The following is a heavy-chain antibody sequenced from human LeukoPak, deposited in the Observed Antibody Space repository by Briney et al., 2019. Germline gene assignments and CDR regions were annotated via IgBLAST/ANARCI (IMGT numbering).Heavy chain of an antibody. CDR3: ARGPPRIVGATTYFDY. V-gene: IGHV4-59*01. CDR2: IYYSGST. J-gene: IGHJ4*02. CDR1: GGSISSYY. D-gene: IGHD1-26*01. Sequence: SETLSLTCTVSGGSISSYYWSWIRQPPGKGLEWIGYIYYSGSTNYNPSLKSRVTISVDTSKNQFSLKLSSVTAADTAVYYCARGPPRIVGATTYFDYWGQGTLVTVSS.